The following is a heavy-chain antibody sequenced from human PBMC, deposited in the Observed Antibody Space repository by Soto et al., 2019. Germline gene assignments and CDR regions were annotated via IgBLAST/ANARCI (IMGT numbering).Heavy chain of an antibody. CDR1: GAALNSGNYY. J-gene: IGHJ5*02. CDR3: ARLRIATNNYKWFDP. CDR2: IYVTGAV. Sequence: SETLSLTCSVSGAALNSGNYYWSWIRQVPGKGLEWIGHIYVTGAVDYNPSLRDRITISQETSERQFSLDLRLVTAADTAVYYCARLRIATNNYKWFDPWGQGTLVTVSS. V-gene: IGHV4-31*03. D-gene: IGHD2-21*01.